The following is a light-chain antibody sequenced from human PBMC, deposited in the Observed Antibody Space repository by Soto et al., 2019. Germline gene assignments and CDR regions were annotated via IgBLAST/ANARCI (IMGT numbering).Light chain of an antibody. Sequence: QSVLTQPPSVSEAPRQRVTISCSGGSSNIGNNAVNWYQQLPGKAPKLLIYYDDLLPSGVSDRFSGSKSGTSASLAISGLQSEDEADSYCAAWDDSLNGVVFGGGTKLTVL. CDR1: SSNIGNNA. V-gene: IGLV1-36*01. CDR3: AAWDDSLNGVV. J-gene: IGLJ2*01. CDR2: YDD.